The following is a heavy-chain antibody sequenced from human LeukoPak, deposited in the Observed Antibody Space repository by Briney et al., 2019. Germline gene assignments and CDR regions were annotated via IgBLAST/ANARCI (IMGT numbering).Heavy chain of an antibody. Sequence: PSETLSLTCTVSGGSISSSSYYWGWIRQPPGKGLEWIGSIYYSGSTYYNPSLKSRATISVDTSKNQFSLKLSSVTAADTAVYYCARGHGDYGLLGYYYYYYMDVWGKGTTVTVSS. CDR2: IYYSGST. D-gene: IGHD4-17*01. CDR1: GGSISSSSYY. V-gene: IGHV4-39*07. CDR3: ARGHGDYGLLGYYYYYYMDV. J-gene: IGHJ6*03.